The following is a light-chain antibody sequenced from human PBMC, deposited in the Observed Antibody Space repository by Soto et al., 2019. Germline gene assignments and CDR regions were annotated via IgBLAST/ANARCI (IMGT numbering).Light chain of an antibody. J-gene: IGLJ1*01. V-gene: IGLV2-8*01. CDR2: DVS. CDR3: SSYAGSNVYV. Sequence: QSALTQPPSASGSPGQSVTISCTGTSSDVGGYNYVSWYQQHPGKAPKVMIYDVSKRPSGVPDRFSGSKSGNTASLTVSGLQAEDEADYYCSSYAGSNVYVFGTGTKLTVL. CDR1: SSDVGGYNY.